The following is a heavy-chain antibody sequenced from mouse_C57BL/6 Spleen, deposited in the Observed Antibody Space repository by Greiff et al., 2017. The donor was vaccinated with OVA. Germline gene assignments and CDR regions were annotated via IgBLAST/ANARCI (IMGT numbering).Heavy chain of an antibody. D-gene: IGHD1-1*02. V-gene: IGHV5-17*01. CDR2: ISSGSSTI. CDR1: GFTFSDYG. Sequence: EVNVVESGGGLVKPGGSLKLSCAASGFTFSDYGMHWVRQAPEKGLEWVAYISSGSSTIYYADTVKGRFTISRDNAKNTLFLQMTSLRSEDTAMYYCARRLWSDGAYWGQGTLVTVSA. CDR3: ARRLWSDGAY. J-gene: IGHJ3*01.